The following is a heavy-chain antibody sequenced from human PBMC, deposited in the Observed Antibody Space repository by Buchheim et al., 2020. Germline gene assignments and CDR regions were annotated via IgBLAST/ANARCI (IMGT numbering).Heavy chain of an antibody. J-gene: IGHJ4*02. CDR3: ARVSGGSYYFDY. CDR2: IYTSGST. Sequence: QVQLQESGPGLVKPSQTLSLTCTVSGGSISSGSYYWSWIRQPAGKGLEWIGRIYTSGSTNYNPSLTSRVTISVDPSKNQFSLKLSSVTAADTAVYYCARVSGGSYYFDYWGQGTL. CDR1: GGSISSGSYY. D-gene: IGHD2-15*01. V-gene: IGHV4-61*02.